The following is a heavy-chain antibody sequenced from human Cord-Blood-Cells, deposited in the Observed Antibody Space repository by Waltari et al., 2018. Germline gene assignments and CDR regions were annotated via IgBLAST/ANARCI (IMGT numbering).Heavy chain of an antibody. CDR1: GGSFSGYY. J-gene: IGHJ5*02. CDR2: INHSGST. D-gene: IGHD3-3*01. Sequence: QVQLQQWGAGLLKPSETLSLTCAVYGGSFSGYYWSWLRQPPGKGLEWIGEINHSGSTNYNPSLKSRVTISVDTSKNQFSLKLSSVTAADTAVYYCARGPPKGSLIFGVAWTWFDPWGQGTLVTVSS. CDR3: ARGPPKGSLIFGVAWTWFDP. V-gene: IGHV4-34*01.